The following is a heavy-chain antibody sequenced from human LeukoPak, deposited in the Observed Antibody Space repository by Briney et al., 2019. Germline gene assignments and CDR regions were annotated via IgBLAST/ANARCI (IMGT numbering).Heavy chain of an antibody. Sequence: PSETLSLTCTVSGGSISSSSYYWGWIRQPPGKGLEWIGSIYYSGSTYYNPSLKSRVTISVDTSKNQFSLKLSSVTAADTAVYYCARAIAYYDFWSGYRWDYGQLNWFDPWGQGTLVTVSS. CDR2: IYYSGST. CDR1: GGSISSSSYY. J-gene: IGHJ5*02. CDR3: ARAIAYYDFWSGYRWDYGQLNWFDP. D-gene: IGHD3-3*01. V-gene: IGHV4-39*07.